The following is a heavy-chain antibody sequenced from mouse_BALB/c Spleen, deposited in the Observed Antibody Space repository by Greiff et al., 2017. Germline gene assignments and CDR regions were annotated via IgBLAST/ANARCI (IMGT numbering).Heavy chain of an antibody. V-gene: IGHV14-3*02. Sequence: EVKLVESGAELVKPGASVKLSCTASGFNIKDTYMHWVKQRPEQGLEWIGRIDPANGNTKYDPKFQGKATITADTSSNTAYLQLSSLTSEDTAVYYCAFITTVPYFDVWGAGTTVTVSS. CDR2: IDPANGNT. J-gene: IGHJ1*01. CDR3: AFITTVPYFDV. D-gene: IGHD1-2*01. CDR1: GFNIKDTY.